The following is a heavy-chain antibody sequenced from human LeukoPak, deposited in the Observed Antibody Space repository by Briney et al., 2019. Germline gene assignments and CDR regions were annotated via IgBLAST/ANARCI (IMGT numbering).Heavy chain of an antibody. CDR1: GFTFSSYA. CDR2: ISYDGSNK. Sequence: GGPLTLSCAPSGFTFSSYAVHWVRQAPGKGLEGVAVISYDGSNKYYADSVKGRFTISRDNSKNTLYLQMNSLRAEDTAVYYCARDGGSLDYYYCGMDVWGQGTTVTVSS. J-gene: IGHJ6*02. CDR3: ARDGGSLDYYYCGMDV. V-gene: IGHV3-30-3*01. D-gene: IGHD3-16*01.